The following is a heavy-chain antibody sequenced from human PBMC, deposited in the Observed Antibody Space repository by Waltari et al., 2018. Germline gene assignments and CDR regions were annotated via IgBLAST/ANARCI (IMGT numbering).Heavy chain of an antibody. CDR3: ARGNREFDY. Sequence: QAQLQESGPGLVTPSETLSLTCAVSGYATSSGDYWDWLRQPPGRGLEWIGSMYQSGSAHYNPSLRSRVTISIDTSKNQFSLKLSSVTAADTAMYYCARGNREFDYWGQGTLVTVSS. D-gene: IGHD4-4*01. CDR1: GYATSSGDY. J-gene: IGHJ4*02. V-gene: IGHV4-38-2*01. CDR2: MYQSGSA.